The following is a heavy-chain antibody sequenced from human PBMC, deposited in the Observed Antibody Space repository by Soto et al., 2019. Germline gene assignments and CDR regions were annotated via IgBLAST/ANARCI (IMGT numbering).Heavy chain of an antibody. J-gene: IGHJ6*02. V-gene: IGHV4-4*07. CDR1: GDSISSYY. CDR2: IDASGNS. CDR3: ARYSSNWFQTEGMDV. Sequence: SETLSLTXTVSGDSISSYYWNWIRQPAGKGLEWIGRIDASGNSNYNPSLKSRVTISVDTSKKQFSLKVTSVTAADTAVYYCARYSSNWFQTEGMDVWGQGTTVTVSS. D-gene: IGHD6-13*01.